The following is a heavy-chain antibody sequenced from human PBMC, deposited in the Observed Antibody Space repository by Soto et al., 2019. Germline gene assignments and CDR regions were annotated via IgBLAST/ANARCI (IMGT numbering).Heavy chain of an antibody. J-gene: IGHJ4*02. D-gene: IGHD3-22*01. V-gene: IGHV1-18*04. CDR2: ISGYNGET. Sequence: QVQLVQSGAEVKKPGASVKVSCKASGYTFTSFGISWVRQAPGQGLEWMGWISGYNGETNYAQNLQGRVTMTTDTSTNTAYMELRSLRSDDTAVYYCARVGAYDSSGYYPYYWGQGTLVTVSS. CDR3: ARVGAYDSSGYYPYY. CDR1: GYTFTSFG.